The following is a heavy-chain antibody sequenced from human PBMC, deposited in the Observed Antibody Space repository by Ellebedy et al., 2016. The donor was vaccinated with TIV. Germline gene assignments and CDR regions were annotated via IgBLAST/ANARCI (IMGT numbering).Heavy chain of an antibody. Sequence: GESLKISXAASGFTFSSYGMHWVRQAPGKGLEWVAVISYDGSNKYYADSVKGRFTISRDNSKNTLYLQMNSLRAEDTAVYYCAKDLGSAVHDYWGQGTLVTVSS. D-gene: IGHD2-2*02. V-gene: IGHV3-30*18. CDR3: AKDLGSAVHDY. CDR2: ISYDGSNK. CDR1: GFTFSSYG. J-gene: IGHJ4*02.